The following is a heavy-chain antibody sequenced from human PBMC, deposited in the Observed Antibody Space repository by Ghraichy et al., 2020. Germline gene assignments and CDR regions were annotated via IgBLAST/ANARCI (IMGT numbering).Heavy chain of an antibody. V-gene: IGHV3-23*01. J-gene: IGHJ4*02. D-gene: IGHD2-15*01. CDR3: AKEVNRRGVDPDDD. Sequence: GESLNIPCAASGFTFSSYAMSWVRQAPGKGLGWVSAISGSGGSTYYADSVKGRFTISRDNSKNTLYLQMNSLRAEDTAVYYCAKEVNRRGVDPDDDWGQGTLVTVSS. CDR2: ISGSGGST. CDR1: GFTFSSYA.